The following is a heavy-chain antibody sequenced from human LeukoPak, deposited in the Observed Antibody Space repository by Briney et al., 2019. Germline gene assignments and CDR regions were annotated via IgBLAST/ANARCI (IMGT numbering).Heavy chain of an antibody. D-gene: IGHD1-26*01. Sequence: SVKVSCTASGGTFSSYTISWVRRAPGQGLEWMGRIIPILGIANYAQKFQGRVTITADKSTSTAYMELSSLRSEDTAVYYCAREYMWELPTQYYFDYWGQGTLVTVSS. CDR3: AREYMWELPTQYYFDY. CDR2: IIPILGIA. CDR1: GGTFSSYT. V-gene: IGHV1-69*04. J-gene: IGHJ4*02.